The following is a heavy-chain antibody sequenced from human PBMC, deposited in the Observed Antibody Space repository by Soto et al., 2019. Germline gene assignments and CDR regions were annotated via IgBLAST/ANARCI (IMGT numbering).Heavy chain of an antibody. V-gene: IGHV4-34*01. CDR2: INHSGST. J-gene: IGHJ4*02. CDR3: ARVSLRGYSSSWYGAFFDY. Sequence: QVQLQQWGAGLLKPSETLSLTCAVYGGSFSGYYWSWIRQPPGKGLEWIGEINHSGSTNYNPSLKRRVTISVDTSKNQFSLKLSSVTAADTAVYYCARVSLRGYSSSWYGAFFDYWGQGTLVTVSS. D-gene: IGHD6-13*01. CDR1: GGSFSGYY.